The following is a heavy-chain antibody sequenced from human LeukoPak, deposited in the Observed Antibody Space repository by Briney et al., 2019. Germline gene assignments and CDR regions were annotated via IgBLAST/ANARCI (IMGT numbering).Heavy chain of an antibody. Sequence: GGSLRLSCAASGFTFSRYWMNWVRQAPGKGLEWVANIKQDGSEIYYVDSVKGRFTISRDNAKNSVYLQMNSLRVEDTAVYYCARVGCWSTSCYDGYWGQGTLVTVSS. CDR3: ARVGCWSTSCYDGY. CDR2: IKQDGSEI. D-gene: IGHD2-2*01. V-gene: IGHV3-7*01. J-gene: IGHJ4*02. CDR1: GFTFSRYW.